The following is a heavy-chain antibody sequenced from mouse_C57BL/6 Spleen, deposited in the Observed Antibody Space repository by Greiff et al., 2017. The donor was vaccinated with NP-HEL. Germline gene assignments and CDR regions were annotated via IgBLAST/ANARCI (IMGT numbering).Heavy chain of an antibody. D-gene: IGHD1-1*01. V-gene: IGHV1-54*01. CDR2: INPGSGGT. Sequence: VQRVESGAELVRPGTSVKVSCKASGYAFTNYLIEWVKQRPGQGLEWIGVINPGSGGTNYNEKFKGKATLTADKSSSTAYMQLSSLTSEDSAVYFCARSTTVKDYAMDYWGQGTSVTVSS. J-gene: IGHJ4*01. CDR1: GYAFTNYL. CDR3: ARSTTVKDYAMDY.